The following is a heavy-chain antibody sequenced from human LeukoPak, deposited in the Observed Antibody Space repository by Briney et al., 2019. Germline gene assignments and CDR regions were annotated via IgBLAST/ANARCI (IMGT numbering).Heavy chain of an antibody. CDR3: ASHERSSGGNRGKLKDDGFDI. V-gene: IGHV4-39*01. CDR1: GVSISSVGYY. Sequence: PSQTLSLTCTVSGVSISSVGYYWGWIRQPPGKGMEWIGSIYEGETTHYNPSLKSRVSISVDTSKNQVSLNLRSVTAADTAVYYCASHERSSGGNRGKLKDDGFDIWGQGTMVTVSS. J-gene: IGHJ3*02. D-gene: IGHD1-26*01. CDR2: IYEGETT.